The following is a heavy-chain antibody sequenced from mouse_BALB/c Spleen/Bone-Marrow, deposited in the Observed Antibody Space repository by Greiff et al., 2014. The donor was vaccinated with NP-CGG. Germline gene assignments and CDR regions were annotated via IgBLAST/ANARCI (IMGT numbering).Heavy chain of an antibody. CDR2: ISSGSSTI. D-gene: IGHD4-1*01. V-gene: IGHV5-17*02. CDR3: TRGGNWDDFDY. Sequence: EVQLVESGGGLVQPGGSRKLSCAASGFTSSSFGMHWVRQAPEKGLEWVAYISSGSSTIFYADTLKGRFTVSRDNPKNTLFLQMTSLRSEDTAMYYCTRGGNWDDFDYWGQGTTLTVSS. CDR1: GFTSSSFG. J-gene: IGHJ2*01.